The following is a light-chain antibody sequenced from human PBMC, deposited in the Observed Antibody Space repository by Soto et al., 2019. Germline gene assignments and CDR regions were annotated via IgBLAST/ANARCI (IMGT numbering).Light chain of an antibody. CDR1: SSDVGAYNF. CDR3: SSYTRTDTVV. V-gene: IGLV2-14*01. Sequence: QSVLTQPASVSGSPGQSITISCTGTSSDVGAYNFVSWYQQFPGKAPKLMIYEVSNRPSGVSDRFSGSKSGNTASLTISGLQAEDEADYYCSSYTRTDTVVFGGGTKLTVL. J-gene: IGLJ2*01. CDR2: EVS.